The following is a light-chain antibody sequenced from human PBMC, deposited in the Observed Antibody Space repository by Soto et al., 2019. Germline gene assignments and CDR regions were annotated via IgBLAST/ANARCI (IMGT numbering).Light chain of an antibody. CDR2: RAF. V-gene: IGKV3-15*01. J-gene: IGKJ4*01. Sequence: IVMTQSPATLSLSPGERATLSCRASLSVSSDVAWYRQKPGQAPRLLIYRAFTRATGIPARFSGSGFGTDFTLTISSLQSEDFAVYYCQQYNNWPLTFGGGTKVDIK. CDR1: LSVSSD. CDR3: QQYNNWPLT.